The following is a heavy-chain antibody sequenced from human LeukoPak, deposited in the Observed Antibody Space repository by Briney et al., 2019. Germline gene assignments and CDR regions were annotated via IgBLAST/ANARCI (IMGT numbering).Heavy chain of an antibody. D-gene: IGHD2-15*01. CDR1: GFTFSTYG. CDR3: ARNMKLLTWFDP. V-gene: IGHV3-23*01. Sequence: PGGSLRLSCAASGFTFSTYGMSWVRQAPGKGLEWVSTIVGVGGDTYYADSVKGRFTISRDTSKNTLYLQMNSLRAEDTAVYYCARNMKLLTWFDPWGQGTLVTVSS. J-gene: IGHJ5*02. CDR2: IVGVGGDT.